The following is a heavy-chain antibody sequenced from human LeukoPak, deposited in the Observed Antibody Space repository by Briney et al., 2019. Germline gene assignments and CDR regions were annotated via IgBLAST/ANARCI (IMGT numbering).Heavy chain of an antibody. V-gene: IGHV4-59*02. CDR2: IYYSGST. CDR3: ARVYYSSSYDYWYFDL. CDR1: GFTVSSNY. D-gene: IGHD6-13*01. Sequence: GSLRLSCAASGFTVSSNYVSWIRQPPGKGLEWIGYIYYSGSTNYNPSLKSRVTISVDTSKNQFSLKLSSVTAADTAVYYCARVYYSSSYDYWYFDLWGRGTLVTVSS. J-gene: IGHJ2*01.